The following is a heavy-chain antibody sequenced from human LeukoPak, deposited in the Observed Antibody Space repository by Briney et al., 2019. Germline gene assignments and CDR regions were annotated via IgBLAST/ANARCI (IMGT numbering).Heavy chain of an antibody. D-gene: IGHD3-10*01. V-gene: IGHV1-2*02. CDR2: INPNSGGT. J-gene: IGHJ4*02. CDR3: ARDKGSGSLSFDY. CDR1: GYTFTGYY. Sequence: ASVKVSCKASGYTFTGYYMHWVRQAPGQGLEWMGWINPNSGGTNYAQKFQGRVTMTRDTSNSTAYMELSRLRSDDTAVYYCARDKGSGSLSFDYWGQGTLVTVSS.